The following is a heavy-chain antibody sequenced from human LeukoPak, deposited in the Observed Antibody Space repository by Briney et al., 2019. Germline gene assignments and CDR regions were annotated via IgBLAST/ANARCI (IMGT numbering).Heavy chain of an antibody. Sequence: GGSLRLSCAASGFTFSNHWMHWVRQAPGKGLMWVSRINRGGSRTDYADSVKGRFTISRDSSKTTLSLQMNSLRAEDTAIYFCARDRGADILTAYSSGDYWGQGTLVTVSS. CDR2: INRGGSRT. CDR1: GFTFSNHW. D-gene: IGHD3-9*01. V-gene: IGHV3-74*01. J-gene: IGHJ4*02. CDR3: ARDRGADILTAYSSGDY.